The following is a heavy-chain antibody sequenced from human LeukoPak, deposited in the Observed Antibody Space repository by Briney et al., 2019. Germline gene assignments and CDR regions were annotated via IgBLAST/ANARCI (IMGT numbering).Heavy chain of an antibody. CDR1: GGTFSSYA. V-gene: IGHV1-69*04. D-gene: IGHD3-10*01. Sequence: GSSVKVSCKASGGTFSSYAISWVRQAPGQGLEWMGRIIPILGIANYAQKFQGRVTITADKSTSTAYMELSSLRSEDTAVYYCARDGGLWLGAFDIWGQGTMVTVSS. CDR3: ARDGGLWLGAFDI. J-gene: IGHJ3*02. CDR2: IIPILGIA.